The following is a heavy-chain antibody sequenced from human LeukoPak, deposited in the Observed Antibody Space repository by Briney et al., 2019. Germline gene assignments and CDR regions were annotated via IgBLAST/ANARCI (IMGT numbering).Heavy chain of an antibody. Sequence: PGGSLRLSCAASGFTFSSYWMSWVRQAPGKGLEWVANMKYDGSENYYVDSVKGRFTISRDNAKNSLYLRMNSLRAEDTAVYYCARDIEAAGLFLDYWGQGTLVTVSS. CDR2: MKYDGSEN. D-gene: IGHD6-13*01. CDR1: GFTFSSYW. J-gene: IGHJ4*02. CDR3: ARDIEAAGLFLDY. V-gene: IGHV3-7*01.